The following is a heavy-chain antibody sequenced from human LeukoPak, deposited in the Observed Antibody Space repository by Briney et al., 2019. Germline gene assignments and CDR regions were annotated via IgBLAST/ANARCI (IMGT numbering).Heavy chain of an antibody. CDR2: MYYSGST. V-gene: IGHV4-30-4*08. J-gene: IGHJ5*02. CDR1: GGSISSGDYY. Sequence: PSETLSLTCTVSGGSISSGDYYWSWNRQPPGKGLAWIAYMYYSGSTYYNPSLKSRVTMSADTSKNQLSLKLSSVTAADTAVYYCARPYYYDSRIDPWGQGILVTVSS. CDR3: ARPYYYDSRIDP. D-gene: IGHD3-22*01.